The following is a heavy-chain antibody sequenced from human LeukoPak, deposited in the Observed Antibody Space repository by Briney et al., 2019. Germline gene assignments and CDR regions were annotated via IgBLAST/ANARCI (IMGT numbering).Heavy chain of an antibody. V-gene: IGHV3-30*03. J-gene: IGHJ4*02. CDR2: ISNDGSKK. CDR3: ARQCSIISCL. Sequence: GGSLRLSCAASGFTFSSYGMHWVRQAPGKGLDWVAVISNDGSKKYYADSVKGRFTISRDNAKSSLYLQMDSLRAEDTAIYYCARQCSIISCLWGQGTLVTVSS. CDR1: GFTFSSYG. D-gene: IGHD2-2*01.